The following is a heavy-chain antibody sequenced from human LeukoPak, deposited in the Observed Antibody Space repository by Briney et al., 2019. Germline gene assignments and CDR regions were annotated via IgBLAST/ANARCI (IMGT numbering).Heavy chain of an antibody. CDR2: MNPNSGNT. D-gene: IGHD2-8*01. J-gene: IGHJ6*03. CDR1: GYTFTSYD. Sequence: GASVKVSCKASGYTFTSYDINWVRQATGQGLEWMGWMNPNSGNTGYAQKFQGRVTMTRNTSISTAYMELSSLRSEDTAVYYCARLRRENPLMVRHYYMDVWGKGTTVTISS. V-gene: IGHV1-8*01. CDR3: ARLRRENPLMVRHYYMDV.